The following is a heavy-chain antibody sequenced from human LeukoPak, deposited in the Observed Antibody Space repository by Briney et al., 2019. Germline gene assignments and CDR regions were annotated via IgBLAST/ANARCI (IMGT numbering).Heavy chain of an antibody. CDR2: ISSSRSYI. CDR3: ARSIAAPYYFDY. CDR1: GFTFSSYS. D-gene: IGHD6-13*01. J-gene: IGHJ4*02. Sequence: GGTLRLSCAASGFTFSSYSMNWVRQAPGKGLEWVSFISSSRSYIYYADSVKGRFTISRDNAKNSLYLQMNSLRAEDTAVYYCARSIAAPYYFDYWGRGTLVTVSS. V-gene: IGHV3-21*01.